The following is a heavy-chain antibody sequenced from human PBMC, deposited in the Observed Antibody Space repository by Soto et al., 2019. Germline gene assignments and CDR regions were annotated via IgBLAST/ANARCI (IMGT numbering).Heavy chain of an antibody. V-gene: IGHV4-59*01. Sequence: PSETLSLTCTVSGDSMSEYFWSWVRQSPGKGLEWIGYIYSLGSTDYSPALKSRVTISVDTSKRQFSLKLSSVTAADTAIYYCARDGYDGSGSPYPAYWGPGIQVTVSS. CDR1: GDSMSEYF. D-gene: IGHD3-10*01. CDR2: IYSLGST. CDR3: ARDGYDGSGSPYPAY. J-gene: IGHJ4*02.